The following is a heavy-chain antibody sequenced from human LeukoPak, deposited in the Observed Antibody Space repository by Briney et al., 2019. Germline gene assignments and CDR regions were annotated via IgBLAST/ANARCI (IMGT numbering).Heavy chain of an antibody. CDR1: GFTFSSYS. D-gene: IGHD4-11*01. J-gene: IGHJ4*02. CDR2: ISSSSSTI. CDR3: ARGLPPVMKYYFDY. V-gene: IGHV3-48*01. Sequence: GGSLILSCAASGFTFSSYSMNWVRQAPGKGLEWVSYISSSSSTIYYADSVKGRFTISRDNAKNSLYLQMNSLRAEDTAMYYCARGLPPVMKYYFDYWGQGTLVTVSS.